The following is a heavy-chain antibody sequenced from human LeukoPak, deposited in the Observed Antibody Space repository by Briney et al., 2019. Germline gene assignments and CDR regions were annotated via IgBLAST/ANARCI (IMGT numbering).Heavy chain of an antibody. D-gene: IGHD6-6*01. V-gene: IGHV4-31*03. Sequence: SQTLSLTCTVSGGSISSGGYYWSWIRQHPGKGLEWIGYIYYSGSTYYNPSLKSRVTISVDTSKNQFSLKLSSVTAADTAVYYCARERRQLEWFDPWGQGTLVTVSS. CDR3: ARERRQLEWFDP. CDR1: GGSISSGGYY. J-gene: IGHJ5*02. CDR2: IYYSGST.